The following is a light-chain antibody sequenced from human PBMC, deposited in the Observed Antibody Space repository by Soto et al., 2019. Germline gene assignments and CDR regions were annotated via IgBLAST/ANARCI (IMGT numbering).Light chain of an antibody. CDR2: DAS. CDR3: QQRSNWPWT. V-gene: IGKV3-11*01. J-gene: IGKJ1*01. Sequence: EIVLTQSPGTLSLSPGERATLSCRASQSVSSYLAWYQQKPGQAPRLLIYDASNRATGIPARFSGSGSGTDFTLTISSLEPEDLAVYYCQQRSNWPWTFGQGTKVYIK. CDR1: QSVSSY.